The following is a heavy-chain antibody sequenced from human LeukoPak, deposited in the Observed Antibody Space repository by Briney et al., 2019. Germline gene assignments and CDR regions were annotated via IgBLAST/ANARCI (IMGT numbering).Heavy chain of an antibody. V-gene: IGHV4-61*02. CDR1: GGSISSGSYY. CDR3: ARGDRGYSYASGDYYYYYMDV. Sequence: PSQTLSPTCTVSGGSISSGSYYWSWIRQPAGKGLEWIGRIYTSGSTNYNPSLKSRVTISVDTSKNQFSLKLSSVTAADTAVYYCARGDRGYSYASGDYYYYYMDVWGKGTTVTVSS. J-gene: IGHJ6*03. D-gene: IGHD5-18*01. CDR2: IYTSGST.